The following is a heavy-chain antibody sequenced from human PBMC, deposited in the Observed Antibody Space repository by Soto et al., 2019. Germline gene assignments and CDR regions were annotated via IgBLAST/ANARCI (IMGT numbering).Heavy chain of an antibody. Sequence: QVQLVQSGAEVKKPGSSVKVSCKVSGGSFREYAISWVRQAPGQGLEWMGGIIPMFGTPNYAQKFQGRVTIIADESTSTGYMELSSLTSDDTAVYYCARDSTAMITTSFDYWGQGTLVTVSS. CDR3: ARDSTAMITTSFDY. V-gene: IGHV1-69*01. J-gene: IGHJ4*02. CDR1: GGSFREYA. CDR2: IIPMFGTP. D-gene: IGHD3-16*01.